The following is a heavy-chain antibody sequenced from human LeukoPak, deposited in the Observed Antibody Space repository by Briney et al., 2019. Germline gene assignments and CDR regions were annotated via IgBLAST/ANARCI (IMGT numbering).Heavy chain of an antibody. CDR2: IYYSGST. J-gene: IGHJ4*02. V-gene: IGHV4-39*07. CDR1: GGSVTSTPYY. Sequence: SETLSLTCTVSGGSVTSTPYYWGWIRQPPEKGLEWIGSIYYSGSTYYNPSLKSRVSISVDTSKNQVSLKLISVTAADTAVYYCARGPSTIVIPWDWGQGTLVTVSS. D-gene: IGHD1-26*01. CDR3: ARGPSTIVIPWD.